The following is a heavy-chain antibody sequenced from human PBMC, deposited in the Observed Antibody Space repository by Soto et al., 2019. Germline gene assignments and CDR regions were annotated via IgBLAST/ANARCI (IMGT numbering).Heavy chain of an antibody. D-gene: IGHD5-12*01. V-gene: IGHV1-69*12. CDR3: ASGAATKILVLMYDALEI. CDR2: IIPVFGAA. Sequence: QVQLVQSGAEVKKPGSSVRVSCKASGATLNTFINYGITWVRQAPGQGLEWMGGIIPVFGAANHAQKFQGGVTISADESTRTVNMELSSLRSEDTAVYYCASGAATKILVLMYDALEIWGQGTMVTVSS. CDR1: GATLNTFINYG. J-gene: IGHJ3*02.